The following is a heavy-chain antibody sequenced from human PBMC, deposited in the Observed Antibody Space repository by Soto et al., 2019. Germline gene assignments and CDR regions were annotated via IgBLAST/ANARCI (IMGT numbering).Heavy chain of an antibody. CDR1: GGSFSGYY. Sequence: QVQLQQWGAGLLKPSETLSLTCAVYGGSFSGYYWSWIRQPPGKGLEWIGEINLSGSTNYNPSLKSRVTISVDTSKNQFSLKLSSVTAADTAVYYCARDPGYSSGWFDYWGQGTLVTVSS. V-gene: IGHV4-34*01. D-gene: IGHD6-19*01. J-gene: IGHJ5*01. CDR3: ARDPGYSSGWFDY. CDR2: INLSGST.